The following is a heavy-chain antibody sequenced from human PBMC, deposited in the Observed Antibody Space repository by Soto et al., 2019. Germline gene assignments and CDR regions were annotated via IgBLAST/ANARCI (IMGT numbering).Heavy chain of an antibody. CDR1: GGSFSGYY. CDR2: INHSGST. V-gene: IGHV4-34*01. J-gene: IGHJ4*02. CDR3: AIEDDGGNSTTIRYYYFDY. Sequence: SETLSLTCAVYGGSFSGYYWSWIRQPPGKGLEWIGEINHSGSTNYNPSLKSRVTISVDTSKNQFSLKLSSVTAADTAVYYCAIEDDGGNSTTIRYYYFDYWGQGTLVTVSS. D-gene: IGHD2-21*02.